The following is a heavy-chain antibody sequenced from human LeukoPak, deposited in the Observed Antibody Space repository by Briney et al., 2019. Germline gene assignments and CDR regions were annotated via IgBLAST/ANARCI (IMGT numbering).Heavy chain of an antibody. Sequence: SETLSLTCAVSGGSISSYYWSWIRQPPGKGLEWIGYIYYSGSTNYNPSLKSRVTISVDTSKNQFSLKLSSVTAADTAVYYCARLNSWSPLGGSGSYYIDYWGQGTLVTVSS. V-gene: IGHV4-59*01. J-gene: IGHJ4*02. CDR1: GGSISSYY. CDR3: ARLNSWSPLGGSGSYYIDY. D-gene: IGHD3-10*01. CDR2: IYYSGST.